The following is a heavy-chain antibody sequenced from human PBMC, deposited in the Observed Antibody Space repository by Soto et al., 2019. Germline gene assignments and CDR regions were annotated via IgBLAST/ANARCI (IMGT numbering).Heavy chain of an antibody. CDR3: ARTGETKTYYYYYMDV. CDR2: IYHSGNT. J-gene: IGHJ6*03. Sequence: QVQLQESGPGLVKPSGTLSLTCAVSGGSISSHNWWSWVRQPPGKGLEWIGEIYHSGNTNYNPSLKRRVTISVDKSKNQFSLKLSSVTAADTAVYYCARTGETKTYYYYYMDVWGKGTTVTVSS. V-gene: IGHV4-4*02. D-gene: IGHD7-27*01. CDR1: GGSISSHNW.